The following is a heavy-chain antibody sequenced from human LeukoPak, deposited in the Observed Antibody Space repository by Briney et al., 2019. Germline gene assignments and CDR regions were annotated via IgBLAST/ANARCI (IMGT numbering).Heavy chain of an antibody. CDR3: ARHEAPNQTSNYGDYGSFDS. CDR2: IYPGDSDT. V-gene: IGHV5-51*01. J-gene: IGHJ5*01. Sequence: GESLKISCKGSGYSFTSYWIGWGRKMAGKGLEWMGLIYPGDSDTRDSPSFQGQVTISADKSISTAFLQWSSLKASDTAMYYRARHEAPNQTSNYGDYGSFDSWGQGTLVTVSS. D-gene: IGHD4-17*01. CDR1: GYSFTSYW.